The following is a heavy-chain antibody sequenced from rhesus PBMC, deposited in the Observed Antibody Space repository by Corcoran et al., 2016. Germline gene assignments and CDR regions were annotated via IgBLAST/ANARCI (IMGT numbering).Heavy chain of an antibody. CDR2: INSGGSSK. CDR1: GFTFSSYG. Sequence: EVQLVETGGGLVQPGGSLKLSCAASGFTFSSYGMSWVRQAPGKGIEWVSAINSGGSSKYYTDTVKGRFTISRDNSKNTLSLQMNSLRAEDTAVYYCAKEGEVGGGWYRYGKYFEFWGQGALVTVSS. CDR3: AKEGEVGGGWYRYGKYFEF. J-gene: IGHJ1*01. V-gene: IGHV3S5*01. D-gene: IGHD6-37*01.